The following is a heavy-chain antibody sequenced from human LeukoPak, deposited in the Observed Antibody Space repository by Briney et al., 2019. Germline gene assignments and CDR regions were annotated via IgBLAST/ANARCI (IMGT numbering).Heavy chain of an antibody. CDR3: ARHLDRSTSWSPDY. CDR1: GYSFTSYW. Sequence: GESLKISCKGSGYSFTSYWIGLVRQMPGKGLELIAIIYPGDSDTRYSPSFQGQVTISADKSISNAYLQWSSLKASDTAMYYCARHLDRSTSWSPDYWGQGTLVTVSS. CDR2: IYPGDSDT. J-gene: IGHJ4*02. V-gene: IGHV5-51*01. D-gene: IGHD2-2*01.